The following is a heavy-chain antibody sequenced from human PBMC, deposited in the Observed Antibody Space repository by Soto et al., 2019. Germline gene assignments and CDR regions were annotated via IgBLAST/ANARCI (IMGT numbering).Heavy chain of an antibody. Sequence: ASLKVSCKVSGYTLTELSMHWVRQAPGQGLEWMGGIIPIFGTANYAQKFQGRVTITADESTSTAYMELSSLRSEDTAVYYCARASNYYDILTGYYPGTTNYYYYYGMDVWGQGTTVTVSS. V-gene: IGHV1-69*13. J-gene: IGHJ6*02. CDR2: IIPIFGTA. CDR1: GYTLTELS. CDR3: ARASNYYDILTGYYPGTTNYYYYYGMDV. D-gene: IGHD3-9*01.